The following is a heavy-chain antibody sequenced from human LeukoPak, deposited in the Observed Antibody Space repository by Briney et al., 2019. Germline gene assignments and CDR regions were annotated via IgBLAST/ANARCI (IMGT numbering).Heavy chain of an antibody. D-gene: IGHD5/OR15-5a*01. V-gene: IGHV3-53*01. CDR2: IYSGGST. CDR3: AKKRSTGPYYYYYMDV. J-gene: IGHJ6*03. Sequence: GGSLRLSCAASGFTVSSNYMGWVRQAPGKGLEWVSIIYSGGSTFYADSVKGRFTISRDNSKNTLYLQMNSLRAEDTAVYYCAKKRSTGPYYYYYMDVWGKGTTVTVSS. CDR1: GFTVSSNY.